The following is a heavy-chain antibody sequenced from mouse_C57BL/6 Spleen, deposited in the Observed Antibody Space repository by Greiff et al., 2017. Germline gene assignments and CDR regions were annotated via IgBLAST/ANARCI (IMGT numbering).Heavy chain of an antibody. CDR3: ARPDPPH. J-gene: IGHJ1*03. V-gene: IGHV5-6*01. CDR1: GFTFSSYG. CDR2: ISSGGSYT. Sequence: EVQGVESGGDLVKPGGSLKLSCAASGFTFSSYGMSWVRQTPDKRLEWVATISSGGSYTYYPDSVKGRFTISSDNAKNTLYLQMSSLKSEDTAMYYCARPDPPHWGTGTTVTVSS.